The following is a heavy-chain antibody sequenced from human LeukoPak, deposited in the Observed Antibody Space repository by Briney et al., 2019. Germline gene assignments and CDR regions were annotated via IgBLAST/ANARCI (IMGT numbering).Heavy chain of an antibody. D-gene: IGHD3-22*01. CDR3: GRDPYYDSLDY. Sequence: GGSLRLSCAASGFTFTSYWMSWVRQAPGKGLEWVANIKDDGGEKYYVDSVKGRFTISRDNAKNLLYLQMNSLRAEDTAVYYCGRDPYYDSLDYWGRGTLVTVSS. CDR2: IKDDGGEK. J-gene: IGHJ4*02. V-gene: IGHV3-7*01. CDR1: GFTFTSYW.